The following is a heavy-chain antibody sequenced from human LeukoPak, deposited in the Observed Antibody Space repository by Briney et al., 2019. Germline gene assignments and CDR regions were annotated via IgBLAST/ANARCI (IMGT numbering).Heavy chain of an antibody. Sequence: PSGTLSLTCTVSGASINTYYWSWFRQPAGKGLEWIGRIHASGSTYYNPSLKSRVSMSMDMSKNQFSLRLQSMTAADTAVFYCARDIGSRIWGKGTTVIVSS. D-gene: IGHD1-26*01. V-gene: IGHV4-4*07. CDR1: GASINTYY. CDR3: ARDIGSRI. J-gene: IGHJ6*04. CDR2: IHASGST.